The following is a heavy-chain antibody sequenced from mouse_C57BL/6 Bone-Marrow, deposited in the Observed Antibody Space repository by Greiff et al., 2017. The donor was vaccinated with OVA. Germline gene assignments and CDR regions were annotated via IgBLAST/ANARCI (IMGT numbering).Heavy chain of an antibody. Sequence: EVKLVESGGGLVQPGESLKLSCESTEYEFPSYDMSWVRKTPEKRLELVAAINSDGGSTYYPATMEGRIIISRDNTKTTLYLQMSSLRSEDTDLYYCARQLRLRFAYWGQGTLVTVSS. J-gene: IGHJ3*01. V-gene: IGHV5-2*01. CDR2: INSDGGST. D-gene: IGHD3-2*02. CDR1: EYEFPSYD. CDR3: ARQLRLRFAY.